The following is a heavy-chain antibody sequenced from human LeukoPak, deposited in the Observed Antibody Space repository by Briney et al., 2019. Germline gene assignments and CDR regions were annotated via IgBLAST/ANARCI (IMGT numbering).Heavy chain of an antibody. J-gene: IGHJ6*02. Sequence: PGGSLRLSCAASGFTVSSYYMTWVRQAPGKGLEWVSVIYSGGSTYYADSVKGRIAISRDNSKNALFLQMNSLRAEDTAAYYCARSSSTHLFGMDFWGHGTTVTVSS. D-gene: IGHD2-2*01. V-gene: IGHV3-66*01. CDR3: ARSSSTHLFGMDF. CDR2: IYSGGST. CDR1: GFTVSSYY.